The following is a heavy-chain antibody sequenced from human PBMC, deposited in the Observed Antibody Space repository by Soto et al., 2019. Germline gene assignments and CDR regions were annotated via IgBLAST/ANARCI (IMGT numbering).Heavy chain of an antibody. D-gene: IGHD5-12*01. CDR1: GFTFSSYS. V-gene: IGHV3-21*01. Sequence: PGGSLRLSCAASGFTFSSYSMNWVRQAPGKGLEWVSSISSSSSYIYYADSVKGRFTISRDNAKNSLYLQMNSLRAEDTAVYYCARGPRGYSGYENDYGGNPDDAFDIWGQGTMVTVSS. CDR3: ARGPRGYSGYENDYGGNPDDAFDI. CDR2: ISSSSSYI. J-gene: IGHJ3*02.